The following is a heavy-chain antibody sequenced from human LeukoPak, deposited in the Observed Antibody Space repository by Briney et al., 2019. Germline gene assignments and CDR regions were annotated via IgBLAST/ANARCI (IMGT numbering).Heavy chain of an antibody. CDR2: IRYDGSNK. V-gene: IGHV3-30*02. Sequence: PGGSLRLSCAASGFTFSSYGMHWVRQAPGKGLEWVAFIRYDGSNKYYADSVKGRFTISRDNAKNSLYLQMNSLRAEDTAVYYCASASKQSDDYSNHGWGQGTLSPSPQ. J-gene: IGHJ4*02. CDR3: ASASKQSDDYSNHG. CDR1: GFTFSSYG. D-gene: IGHD4-11*01.